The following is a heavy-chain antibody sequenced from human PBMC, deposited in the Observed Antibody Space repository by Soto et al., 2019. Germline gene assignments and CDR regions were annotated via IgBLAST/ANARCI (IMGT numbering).Heavy chain of an antibody. Sequence: LRLSCAASGFTFSSYDMHWVRQATGKGLEWVSAIGTAGDTYYPGSVKGRFTISRENAKNSLYLQMNSLRAGDTAVYYCARGLRTGGFFYFDEWGQGTLVTVSS. V-gene: IGHV3-13*01. CDR2: IGTAGDT. CDR1: GFTFSSYD. D-gene: IGHD3-10*01. CDR3: ARGLRTGGFFYFDE. J-gene: IGHJ4*02.